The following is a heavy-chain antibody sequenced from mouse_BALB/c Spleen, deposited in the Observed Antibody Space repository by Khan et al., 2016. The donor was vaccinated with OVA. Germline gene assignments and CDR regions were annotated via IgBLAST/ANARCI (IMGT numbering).Heavy chain of an antibody. V-gene: IGHV1-4*01. CDR2: INPSNGYT. Sequence: QVQLQQSGAELARPGASVKMSCKASGYTFTSYTIHWITLRPGQGLEWIGYINPSNGYTNYNQTFKDKATLTADKSSTTAYMELSSLTSDDSALYNCVRDGAYHRNDGWFAYWGQGTLVTVSA. CDR3: VRDGAYHRNDGWFAY. D-gene: IGHD2-14*01. J-gene: IGHJ3*01. CDR1: GYTFTSYT.